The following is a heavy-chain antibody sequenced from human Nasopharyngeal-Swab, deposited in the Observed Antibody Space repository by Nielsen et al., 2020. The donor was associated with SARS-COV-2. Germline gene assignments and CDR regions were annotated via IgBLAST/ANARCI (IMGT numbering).Heavy chain of an antibody. CDR2: IYYRGST. V-gene: IGHV4-59*01. CDR1: GGPLSSYY. D-gene: IGHD1-26*01. Sequence: SETLSLTCTVSGGPLSSYYWSWIRQPPGKGLEWIGYIYYRGSTNYNPSLKSRVTIAVDTSKNQFSLKLSSVTAADTAVYYCAISGSYYLLDHWGQGTLVTVSS. J-gene: IGHJ4*02. CDR3: AISGSYYLLDH.